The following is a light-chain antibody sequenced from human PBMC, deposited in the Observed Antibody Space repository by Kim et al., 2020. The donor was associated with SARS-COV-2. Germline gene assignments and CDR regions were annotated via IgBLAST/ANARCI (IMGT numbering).Light chain of an antibody. CDR1: QSVSIN. CDR2: AES. CDR3: QQYNTWPRT. Sequence: VSPGERPPPACTARQSVSINLAWYQKKPGQAPRPLISAESSRATGIPARFSGSGSGTEFTLTISSLQSEDLAVYYCQQYNTWPRTFGQGTKVDIK. V-gene: IGKV3-15*01. J-gene: IGKJ1*01.